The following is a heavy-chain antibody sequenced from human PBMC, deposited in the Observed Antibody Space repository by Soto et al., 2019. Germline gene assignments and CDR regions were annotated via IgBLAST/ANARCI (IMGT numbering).Heavy chain of an antibody. CDR2: IWYDGSNK. V-gene: IGHV3-33*01. Sequence: QVQLVESGGGVVQPGRSLRLSCAASGFTFSSYGMHWVRQALGKGLEWVAVIWYDGSNKYYADSVKGRFTISRDNSKNTLYLQMNNLRAEDTAVYYCARDAMGRGYFDYWGQGTLVTVSS. CDR3: ARDAMGRGYFDY. D-gene: IGHD2-2*01. J-gene: IGHJ4*02. CDR1: GFTFSSYG.